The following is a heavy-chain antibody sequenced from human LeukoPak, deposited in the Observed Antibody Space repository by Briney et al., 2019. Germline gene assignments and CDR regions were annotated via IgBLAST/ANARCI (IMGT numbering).Heavy chain of an antibody. CDR1: GGSISSYY. D-gene: IGHD6-13*01. Sequence: SETLSLTCTVSGGSISSYYWSWIRQPPGKGLEWIGYIYYSGSTNYNPSLKSRVTISVDTSKNQFSLNLTSVTAADTAVYYCARDTSSWPTLEYWGQGTLVTVSS. CDR2: IYYSGST. V-gene: IGHV4-59*01. J-gene: IGHJ4*02. CDR3: ARDTSSWPTLEY.